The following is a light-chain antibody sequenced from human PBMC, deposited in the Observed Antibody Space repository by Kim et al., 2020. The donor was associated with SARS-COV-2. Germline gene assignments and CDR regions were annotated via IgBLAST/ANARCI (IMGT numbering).Light chain of an antibody. V-gene: IGLV5-45*02. CDR2: YKSDSDK. Sequence: QPVLTQPSSLSASPGASASLTCTLRSGINVGTYRIYWYQQKPGSPPQYLLRYKSDSDKQQGSGVPSRFSGSKDASANAGILLISGLQSEYEADYYCMIWHSSAFVFGTGTKVTVL. CDR3: MIWHSSAFV. CDR1: SGINVGTYR. J-gene: IGLJ1*01.